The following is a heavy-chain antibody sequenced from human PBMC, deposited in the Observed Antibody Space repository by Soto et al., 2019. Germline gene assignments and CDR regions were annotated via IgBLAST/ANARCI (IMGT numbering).Heavy chain of an antibody. CDR3: ARKSDSSPVPEADGV. V-gene: IGHV3-53*02. CDR1: GFSVGSNY. J-gene: IGHJ4*02. Sequence: EVQLVETGGGLIQPGGSPRLSCAASGFSVGSNYMTWVRQSPGKGLEWVSLIYSNGDTDYADSVKGRFSISRDNFKNTQYLQMNNLRAEDTAVYHCARKSDSSPVPEADGVWGRGTLVTVSS. CDR2: IYSNGDT. D-gene: IGHD2-8*01.